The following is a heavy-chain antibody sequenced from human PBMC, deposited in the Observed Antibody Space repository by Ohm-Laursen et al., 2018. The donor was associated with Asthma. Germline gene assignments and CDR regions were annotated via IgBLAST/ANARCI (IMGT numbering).Heavy chain of an antibody. V-gene: IGHV3-21*04. D-gene: IGHD3-16*01. CDR2: ISTASSFI. CDR3: ATLGDSSITQ. J-gene: IGHJ4*02. CDR1: GYTFSRYS. Sequence: SLRLSCAASGYTFSRYSIHWVRQIPGKGLEWVASISTASSFIYYADSVRGRFTTSWDDAKNSLYLQMNSLRVDDTAVYYCATLGDSSITQWGQGTLVTVSS.